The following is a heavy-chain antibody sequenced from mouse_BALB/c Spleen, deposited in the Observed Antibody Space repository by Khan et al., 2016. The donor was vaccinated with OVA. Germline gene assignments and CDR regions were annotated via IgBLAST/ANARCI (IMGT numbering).Heavy chain of an antibody. CDR1: GFTFSSYS. CDR2: ISSGGDST. Sequence: EVQLQESGGDLVKPGGSLKLSCAASGFTFSSYSMSWVRQTPDKRLEWVASISSGGDSTYYPDSVKGRFTISRDNAKNTLYLQMSDLKSECSAMYYCEDHLCGSFAYGGQGTLVTVAA. V-gene: IGHV5-6*01. J-gene: IGHJ3*01. CDR3: EDHLCGSFAY.